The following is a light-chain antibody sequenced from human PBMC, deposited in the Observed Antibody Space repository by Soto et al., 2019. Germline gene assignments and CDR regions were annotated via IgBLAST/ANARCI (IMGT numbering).Light chain of an antibody. Sequence: DIQMTQSPSSLSASVGDRVAITCRASQNIRNYLNWYQQKPGKAPKVLIYGAASLQSGVPSRFSGSGSGTNFTLTINSLQPGDYATYYCQQSYNSEALTFGGGTKVEIK. J-gene: IGKJ4*01. CDR3: QQSYNSEALT. CDR1: QNIRNY. CDR2: GAA. V-gene: IGKV1-39*01.